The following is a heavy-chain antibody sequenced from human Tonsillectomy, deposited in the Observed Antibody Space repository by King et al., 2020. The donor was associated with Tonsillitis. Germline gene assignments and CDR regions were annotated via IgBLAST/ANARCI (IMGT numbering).Heavy chain of an antibody. CDR3: AKEIDYDSSGYPGAFDI. CDR2: ISGSGGST. V-gene: IGHV3-23*04. Sequence: VQLVESGGGLVQPGGSLRLSCAASGFTFSSYAMSWVRQAPGKGLEWVSAISGSGGSTYYADSVKGRFTISRDNSKNTLYLQMNSLRAEDTAVYYCAKEIDYDSSGYPGAFDIWGQGTMVTVSS. J-gene: IGHJ3*02. D-gene: IGHD3-22*01. CDR1: GFTFSSYA.